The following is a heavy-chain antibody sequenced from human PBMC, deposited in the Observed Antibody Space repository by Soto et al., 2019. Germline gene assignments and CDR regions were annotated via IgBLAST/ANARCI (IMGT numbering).Heavy chain of an antibody. CDR3: AKDGGSVCSGGTCYFQAPDY. CDR2: IGGSGRNT. CDR1: GFTFSSYA. D-gene: IGHD2-15*01. J-gene: IGHJ4*02. V-gene: IGHV3-23*01. Sequence: EVQLLESGGGLVQPGGSLRLSCAASGFTFSSYAMSWVRQAPGKGLEWVSGIGGSGRNTYYADSVKGRFTISRDNSKNTLSVQMNGLRVEDTALYYCAKDGGSVCSGGTCYFQAPDYWGQGTLVTVSS.